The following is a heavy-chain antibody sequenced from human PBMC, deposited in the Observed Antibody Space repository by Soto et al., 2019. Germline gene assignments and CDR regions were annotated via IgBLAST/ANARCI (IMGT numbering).Heavy chain of an antibody. D-gene: IGHD3-3*01. J-gene: IGHJ6*03. CDR3: ARGVLEWLLRDSYYYYMDV. V-gene: IGHV4-59*01. CDR1: GDSISSSY. Sequence: QVQLQESGPGLVKPSETLSLTCTVSGDSISSSYWNWIRQAPGKGLEWIGYIDDTGSTNYNPSLKSWVPFSVDPSHYQYSLKLSFVPAADTAVYYCARGVLEWLLRDSYYYYMDVWGKGTTVTVSS. CDR2: IDDTGST.